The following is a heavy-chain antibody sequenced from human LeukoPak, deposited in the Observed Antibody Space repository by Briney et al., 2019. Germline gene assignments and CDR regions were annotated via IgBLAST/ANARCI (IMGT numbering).Heavy chain of an antibody. CDR1: GESFSDNY. Sequence: PSETLSLICAVYGESFSDNYWTWIRQPPGKGPEWIGEVNHSGSTNYNPSLKSRVTLSVDTSKSQFSLKQTSVTAADTAVYYCARAQETVAIDYWGQGTLVTVSS. CDR2: VNHSGST. CDR3: ARAQETVAIDY. V-gene: IGHV4-34*01. J-gene: IGHJ4*01. D-gene: IGHD5-12*01.